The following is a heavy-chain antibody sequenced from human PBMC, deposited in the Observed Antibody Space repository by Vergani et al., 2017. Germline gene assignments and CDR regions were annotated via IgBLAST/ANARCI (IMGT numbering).Heavy chain of an antibody. V-gene: IGHV4-38-2*02. J-gene: IGHJ4*02. CDR3: ANEGGGDCSGGTCYPEY. CDR2: VFHSGSA. Sequence: QVQLQESGPGLVKPSETLSLTCSVSGYSISRGYYWGWIRQPPGKGLEWIATVFHSGSAYYNPSLRRRVTISVETSKNQFSLRLTTLTAADTAVYYCANEGGGDCSGGTCYPEYWGQGTLVIVSS. CDR1: GYSISRGYY. D-gene: IGHD2-15*01.